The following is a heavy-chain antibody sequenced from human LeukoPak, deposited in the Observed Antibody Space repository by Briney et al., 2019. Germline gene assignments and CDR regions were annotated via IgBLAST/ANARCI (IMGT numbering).Heavy chain of an antibody. CDR1: GVTFSSYS. D-gene: IGHD3-10*01. V-gene: IGHV3-48*02. J-gene: IGHJ4*02. Sequence: GGTLRLSCAASGVTFSSYSMNWVRQAPGKGLEGVSYISSDSRTIYYADSVKGRFTISRDNAKNSLYLQMKSLRDEDTAVYYCARYGSGTSYITNYFDYWGQGTLVTVSS. CDR2: ISSDSRTI. CDR3: ARYGSGTSYITNYFDY.